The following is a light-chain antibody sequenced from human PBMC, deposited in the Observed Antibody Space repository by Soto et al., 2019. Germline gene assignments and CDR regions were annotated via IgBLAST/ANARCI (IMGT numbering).Light chain of an antibody. CDR1: QSFSSY. Sequence: EIVLTQSPATLSLSPGERATLSCRASQSFSSYLAWYQQKPGQAPRLLIYDASNRATGIPARFSGSGSGTDFTLTISSLQSEDFAVYYCQQYNNWPWTFGQGTKVDIK. CDR3: QQYNNWPWT. J-gene: IGKJ1*01. V-gene: IGKV3-11*01. CDR2: DAS.